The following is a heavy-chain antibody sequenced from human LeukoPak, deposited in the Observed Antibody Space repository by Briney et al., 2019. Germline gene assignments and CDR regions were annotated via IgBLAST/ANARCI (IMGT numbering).Heavy chain of an antibody. J-gene: IGHJ4*02. CDR1: GGSVSSGSYY. D-gene: IGHD3-22*01. CDR2: IYYSGST. Sequence: SETLSLTCTVSGGSVSSGSYYWSWIRQPPGNGLEWIGYIYYSGSTNYNPSLKSRVTISVDTSKNQFSLKLSSVTAAGTAVYYCARDPYYYDSSGFDYWGQGTLVTVSS. CDR3: ARDPYYYDSSGFDY. V-gene: IGHV4-61*01.